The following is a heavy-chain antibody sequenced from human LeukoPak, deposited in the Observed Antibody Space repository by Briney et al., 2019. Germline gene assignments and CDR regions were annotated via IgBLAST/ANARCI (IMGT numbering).Heavy chain of an antibody. Sequence: GGSLRLSCAASGFTFSSYAMHWVRQAPGKGLEWVAVISYDGSNKYYTDSVKGRFTISRDNSKNTLYVQMNSLRTEDTAVYYCGRDSQAPYSYGIDYWGQGTLVTVSS. CDR1: GFTFSSYA. D-gene: IGHD5-18*01. J-gene: IGHJ4*02. CDR2: ISYDGSNK. V-gene: IGHV3-30-3*01. CDR3: GRDSQAPYSYGIDY.